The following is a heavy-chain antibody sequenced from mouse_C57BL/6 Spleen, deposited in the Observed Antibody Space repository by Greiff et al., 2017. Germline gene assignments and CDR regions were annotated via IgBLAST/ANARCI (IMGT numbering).Heavy chain of an antibody. CDR2: INPSTGGT. V-gene: IGHV1-42*01. Sequence: VQLQQSGPELVKPGASVKISCKASGYSFTGYYMNWVKQSPEKSLEWIGEINPSTGGTTYNQKFKAKATLTVDKSSSTAYMQLKSLTSEDSAVYYCARYQTGTGFDYWGQGTTLTVSS. J-gene: IGHJ2*01. D-gene: IGHD4-1*01. CDR3: ARYQTGTGFDY. CDR1: GYSFTGYY.